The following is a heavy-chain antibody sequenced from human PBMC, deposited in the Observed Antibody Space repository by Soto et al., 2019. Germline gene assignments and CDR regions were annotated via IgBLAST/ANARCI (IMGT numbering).Heavy chain of an antibody. J-gene: IGHJ4*02. Sequence: EVQLVESGGGLVQPGGSLRVSCAASGFTFSSYWMHWFRQAPGKGLVWVSRINSDGSSTSYADSVKGRFTISRDNAKNTLYLQINSLRAEDTAIYYCARRGAVAGLHYWGQGTLVTVSS. V-gene: IGHV3-74*01. CDR3: ARRGAVAGLHY. D-gene: IGHD6-19*01. CDR2: INSDGSST. CDR1: GFTFSSYW.